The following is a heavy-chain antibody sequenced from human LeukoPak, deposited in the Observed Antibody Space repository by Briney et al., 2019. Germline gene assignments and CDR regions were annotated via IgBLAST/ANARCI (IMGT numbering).Heavy chain of an antibody. D-gene: IGHD3-10*02. V-gene: IGHV4-59*01. J-gene: IGHJ6*02. Sequence: SETLSLTCTVSGGPLSAYYWTWIRQPPGKGLEWIGYIYDNGNTNYNPSLKSRVTISVDTSKNQFSLKLSSVTAADTAVYYCARDSVRGVHWYGMDVWGQGTTVTVSS. CDR2: IYDNGNT. CDR1: GGPLSAYY. CDR3: ARDSVRGVHWYGMDV.